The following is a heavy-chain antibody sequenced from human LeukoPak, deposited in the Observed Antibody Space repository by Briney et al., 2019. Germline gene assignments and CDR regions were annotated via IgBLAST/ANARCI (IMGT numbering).Heavy chain of an antibody. CDR3: AKDSSLAAADY. CDR1: GFTFSNYG. D-gene: IGHD6-13*01. CDR2: ISYDGSNK. J-gene: IGHJ4*02. Sequence: GRSLRLSCAASGFTFSNYGMHWVRQAPGKGLEWVAVISYDGSNKYYADSVKGRFTIYRDNSKNTLYLQMNSLRAEDTAVYYCAKDSSLAAADYWGQGTLVTVSS. V-gene: IGHV3-30*18.